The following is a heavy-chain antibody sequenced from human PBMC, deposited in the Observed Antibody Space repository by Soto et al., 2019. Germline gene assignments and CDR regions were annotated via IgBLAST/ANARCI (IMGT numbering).Heavy chain of an antibody. D-gene: IGHD6-19*01. CDR2: ISWNSGSI. Sequence: GGSLRLSCAASGFTFDDYAMHWVRQAPGKGLEWVSGISWNSGSIGYADSVKGRFTISRDNAKNSLYLQMNSLRAEDTALYYCAKEKSPPPQWLDAFDIWGQGTMVTVSS. J-gene: IGHJ3*02. V-gene: IGHV3-9*01. CDR1: GFTFDDYA. CDR3: AKEKSPPPQWLDAFDI.